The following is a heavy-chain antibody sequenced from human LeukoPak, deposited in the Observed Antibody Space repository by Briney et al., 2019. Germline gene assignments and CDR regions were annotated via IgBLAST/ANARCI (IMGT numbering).Heavy chain of an antibody. D-gene: IGHD3-10*01. Sequence: PGGSLRLSCSASGFTFGTYAMHWVRQAPGKGLEYVSAITSNGDSTSYADSVKVRFTISRDNSKSTLLVHTAGQITEDTAMYYCVKVDRGYYYHCWGQGTLVTVSS. J-gene: IGHJ4*02. V-gene: IGHV3-64*05. CDR2: ITSNGDST. CDR3: VKVDRGYYYHC. CDR1: GFTFGTYA.